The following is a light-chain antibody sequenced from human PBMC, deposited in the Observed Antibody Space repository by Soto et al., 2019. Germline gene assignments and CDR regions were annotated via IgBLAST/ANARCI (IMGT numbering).Light chain of an antibody. V-gene: IGKV3-11*01. CDR3: QQRYNWPPT. CDR2: EAS. CDR1: QKVDTS. Sequence: DIVLPQSPGTLSLSPGETASLSCRASQKVDTSLAWYQQRPGRAPRVLMAEASRRAAGIPARFSGTGSGTDFTLTIHGLEPEDVAVYYCQQRYNWPPTFGAGTRVEI. J-gene: IGKJ4*01.